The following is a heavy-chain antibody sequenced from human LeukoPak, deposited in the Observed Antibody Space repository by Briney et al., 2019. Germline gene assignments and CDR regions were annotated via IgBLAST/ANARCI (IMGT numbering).Heavy chain of an antibody. V-gene: IGHV1-2*02. CDR1: GYNFTGYY. CDR2: INPNTGGT. J-gene: IGHJ3*02. D-gene: IGHD3-22*01. CDR3: ARTLVVINDAFDI. Sequence: GASVKVSCKASGYNFTGYYLHWVRQAPGQGLEWMGWINPNTGGTNYAQKFQGRVTMTRDTSISTAYMELSRLRSDDTAVYYCARTLVVINDAFDIWGQGTMVTVSS.